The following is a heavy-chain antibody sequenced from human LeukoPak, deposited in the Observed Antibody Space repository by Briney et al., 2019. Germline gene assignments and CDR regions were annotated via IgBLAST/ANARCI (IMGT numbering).Heavy chain of an antibody. J-gene: IGHJ4*02. CDR1: GGSISSYY. D-gene: IGHD2-21*01. CDR2: IYTSGST. CDR3: ARDRDCGGDCYGY. V-gene: IGHV4-4*07. Sequence: SETLSLTCTVSGGSISSYYWSWIRQPAGKGLEWIGRIYTSGSTNYNPSLKSRVTISVDKSKNQFSLKLSSVTAADTAAYYCARDRDCGGDCYGYWGQGTLVTVSS.